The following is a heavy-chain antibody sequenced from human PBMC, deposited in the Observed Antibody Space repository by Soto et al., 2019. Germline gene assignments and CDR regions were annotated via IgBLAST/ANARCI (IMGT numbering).Heavy chain of an antibody. D-gene: IGHD6-19*01. CDR3: ARDPPIAVAGPWYFDL. CDR2: ISSSGSTI. CDR1: GFTFSDYY. V-gene: IGHV3-11*01. Sequence: QVQLVESGGGLVKPGGSLRLSCAASGFTFSDYYMSWIRQAPGKGLEGVSYISSSGSTIYYADSVKGRFTISRDNANKSLYLQMNSLRAEDTAVYYCARDPPIAVAGPWYFDLWGRGTMVTVSS. J-gene: IGHJ2*01.